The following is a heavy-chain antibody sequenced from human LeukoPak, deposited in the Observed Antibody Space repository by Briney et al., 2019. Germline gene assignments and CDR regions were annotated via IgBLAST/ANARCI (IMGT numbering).Heavy chain of an antibody. V-gene: IGHV3-7*05. J-gene: IGHJ3*02. Sequence: GGSLRLSCAASGFTFSTYWMSWVRQVPGKGLEWVANIKHDGSQKFYVDSVKGRFTISRDDAKSSLYLQMNSLKTEDTAVYYCTTPSGSYSDDAFDIWGQGTMVTVSS. CDR1: GFTFSTYW. CDR2: IKHDGSQK. D-gene: IGHD1-26*01. CDR3: TTPSGSYSDDAFDI.